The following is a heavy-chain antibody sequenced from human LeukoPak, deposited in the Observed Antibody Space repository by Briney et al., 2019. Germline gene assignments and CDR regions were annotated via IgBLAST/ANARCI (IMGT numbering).Heavy chain of an antibody. J-gene: IGHJ4*02. CDR3: ARGSHGDYALDY. D-gene: IGHD4-17*01. CDR1: GGSFSGYY. CDR2: ISHSGST. Sequence: PSETLSLTCAVYGGSFSGYYWSWIRQPPGKGLEWIGEISHSGSTNYNPSLKSRVTISVDTSKNQFSLKLSSVTAADTAVYYCARGSHGDYALDYWGQGTLVTVSS. V-gene: IGHV4-34*01.